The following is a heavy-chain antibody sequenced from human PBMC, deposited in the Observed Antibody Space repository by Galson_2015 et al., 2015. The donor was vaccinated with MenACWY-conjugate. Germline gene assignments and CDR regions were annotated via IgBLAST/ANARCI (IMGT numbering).Heavy chain of an antibody. CDR1: GGSFSGYY. V-gene: IGHV4-34*01. CDR3: ARRPGGGATIGIDY. Sequence: LSLTCAVYGGSFSGYYWSWIRQPPGKGLEWIGEINHSGSTNYNPSLKSRVTISVDTSKNQFSLKLSSVTAADTAVYYCARRPGGGATIGIDYWGQGTLVTVSS. CDR2: INHSGST. J-gene: IGHJ4*02. D-gene: IGHD1-26*01.